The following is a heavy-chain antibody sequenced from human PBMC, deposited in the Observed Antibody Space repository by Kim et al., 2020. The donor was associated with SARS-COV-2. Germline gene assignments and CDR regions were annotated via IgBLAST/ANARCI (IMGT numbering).Heavy chain of an antibody. CDR1: GGTFSSYA. CDR2: IIPILGIA. J-gene: IGHJ4*02. D-gene: IGHD1-20*01. Sequence: SVKVSCKASGGTFSSYAISWVRQAPGQGLEWMGRIIPILGIANYAQKFQGRVTITADKSTSTAYMELSSLRSEDTAVYYCARVRGVTITGTTDYWGQGTLVTVSS. V-gene: IGHV1-69*04. CDR3: ARVRGVTITGTTDY.